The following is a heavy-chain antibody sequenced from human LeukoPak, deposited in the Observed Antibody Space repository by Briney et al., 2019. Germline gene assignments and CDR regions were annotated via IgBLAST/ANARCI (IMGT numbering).Heavy chain of an antibody. CDR2: IRTKLRNYAT. V-gene: IGHV3-73*01. CDR1: GFIFSGSD. J-gene: IGHJ4*02. Sequence: TGGSLRLSCATSGFIFSGSDIHWVRQASGRGLEWVCRIRTKLRNYATAYAASVKGRFTISRDDSGDTAYLQMNSLKTEDTAVYYCTTYISGHYWGQGTLVTVFS. D-gene: IGHD1-20*01. CDR3: TTYISGHY.